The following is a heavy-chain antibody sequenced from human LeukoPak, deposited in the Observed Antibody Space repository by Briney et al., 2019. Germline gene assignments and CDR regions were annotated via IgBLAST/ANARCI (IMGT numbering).Heavy chain of an antibody. CDR2: ISGSGGST. J-gene: IGHJ4*02. CDR3: AKDRDSYSTVTTLDY. D-gene: IGHD4-17*01. CDR1: GFTFSTYG. Sequence: GGSLRLSCAASGFTFSTYGMSWVRQAPGKGLEWVSAISGSGGSTYYADSVKGRFTISRDNSKNTLYLQMNSLRAEDTAVYYCAKDRDSYSTVTTLDYWGQGTLVTVSS. V-gene: IGHV3-23*01.